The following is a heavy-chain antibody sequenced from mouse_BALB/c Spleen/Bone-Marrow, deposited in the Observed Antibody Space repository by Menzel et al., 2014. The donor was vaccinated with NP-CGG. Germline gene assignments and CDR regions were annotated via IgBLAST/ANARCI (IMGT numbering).Heavy chain of an antibody. V-gene: IGHV1-14*01. Sequence: VQLQQSGPELVKPGASVKMSCKASGHTFTGYVMHWVKQKPGQGLEWIGYINPYSDGTKYNEKFKGKATPTSDKSSSTAYMELSSLTSEDSAVYYCAREGGLRRGDYYVMDYWGQGTSVTVSS. CDR3: AREGGLRRGDYYVMDY. J-gene: IGHJ4*01. D-gene: IGHD2-4*01. CDR1: GHTFTGYV. CDR2: INPYSDGT.